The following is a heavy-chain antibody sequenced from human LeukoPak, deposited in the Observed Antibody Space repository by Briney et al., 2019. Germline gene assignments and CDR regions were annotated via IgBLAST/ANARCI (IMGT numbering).Heavy chain of an antibody. CDR3: ASPFCISDSCYSVDY. J-gene: IGHJ4*02. V-gene: IGHV3-23*01. D-gene: IGHD2-15*01. CDR1: GFTFSSYA. Sequence: AGGSLRLSCAASGFTFSSYAMSWVRQAPGKGLEWVSAISGSGGSTYYADSVKGRFTISRDNAKKSLYLQMNSLRAEDTAVYYCASPFCISDSCYSVDYWGQGTLVTVSS. CDR2: ISGSGGST.